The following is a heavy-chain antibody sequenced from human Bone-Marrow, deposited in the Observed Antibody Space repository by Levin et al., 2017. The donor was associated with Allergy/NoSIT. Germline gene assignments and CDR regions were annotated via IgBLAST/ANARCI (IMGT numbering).Heavy chain of an antibody. Sequence: PSETLSLTCTVSGGSIRGYHWSWIRQSPGKGLEWIVNDYHIESSNYNPSLKSRVTISVDTSKNQFSLNLSSVTAADTAVYYCAGYLPGYAGKGTWGQGTLVTVSS. CDR2: DYHIESS. J-gene: IGHJ5*02. CDR3: AGYLPGYAGKGT. V-gene: IGHV4-59*12. CDR1: GGSIRGYH. D-gene: IGHD3-10*01.